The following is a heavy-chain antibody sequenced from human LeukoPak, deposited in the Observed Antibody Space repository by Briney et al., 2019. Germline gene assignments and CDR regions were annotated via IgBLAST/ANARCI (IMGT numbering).Heavy chain of an antibody. D-gene: IGHD4-17*01. CDR3: ARDILTTVIDFYYYGMDV. J-gene: IGHJ6*02. CDR1: GYTFTSYG. CDR2: ISAYNGYT. V-gene: IGHV1-18*01. Sequence: ASVKVSCKASGYTFTSYGISWVRQAPGQGLEWMGWISAYNGYTHYAQRLQGRVTMTTDTSTSTAYMELKSLGSDDTAVYYCARDILTTVIDFYYYGMDVWGQGTTVTVSS.